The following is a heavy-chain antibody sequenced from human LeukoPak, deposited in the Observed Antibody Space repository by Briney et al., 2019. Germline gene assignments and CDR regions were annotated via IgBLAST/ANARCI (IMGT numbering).Heavy chain of an antibody. CDR1: GGSFSGYY. Sequence: SETLSLTCAVYGGSFSGYYWSWIRQPPGKGLEWIGEINHSGSTNYNPSLKSRVTISVDTSKNQFSLKLSSVTAADTAVYYCASLGILDWFDPWCQGTLVTVSS. V-gene: IGHV4-34*01. D-gene: IGHD7-27*01. CDR2: INHSGST. J-gene: IGHJ5*02. CDR3: ASLGILDWFDP.